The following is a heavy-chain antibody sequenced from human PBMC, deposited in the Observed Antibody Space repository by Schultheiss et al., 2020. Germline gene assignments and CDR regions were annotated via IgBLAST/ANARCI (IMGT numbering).Heavy chain of an antibody. CDR3: ARGGYYDFWSGSPYFDY. CDR2: ISSSSSYI. V-gene: IGHV3-21*01. J-gene: IGHJ4*02. Sequence: GGSLRLSCAASGFTFSSYSMNWVRQAPGKGLEWVSSISSSSSYIYYADSVKGRFTISRDNSKNTLYLQMNSLRAEDTAVYYCARGGYYDFWSGSPYFDYWGQGTLVTVSS. CDR1: GFTFSSYS. D-gene: IGHD3-3*01.